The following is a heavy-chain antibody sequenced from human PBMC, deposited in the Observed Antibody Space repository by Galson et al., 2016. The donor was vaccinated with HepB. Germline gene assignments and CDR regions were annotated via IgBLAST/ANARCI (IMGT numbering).Heavy chain of an antibody. CDR1: GFTFSISS. J-gene: IGHJ3*02. Sequence: RLSCAASGFTFSISSMNWVRQAPGKGLEWVSSISTRSSYIYYADSVKGRFTISRDNAKNSLYLQMNSLRAEDTAVYYCARTLPRAGAFDIWGQGTMVTVSS. CDR3: ARTLPRAGAFDI. CDR2: ISTRSSYI. V-gene: IGHV3-21*01.